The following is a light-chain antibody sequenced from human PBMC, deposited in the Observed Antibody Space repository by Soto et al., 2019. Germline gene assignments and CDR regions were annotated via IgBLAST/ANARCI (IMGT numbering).Light chain of an antibody. CDR3: QQYNSYPLT. V-gene: IGKV1-5*03. CDR2: KAA. CDR1: QSISNW. Sequence: IQMTQSPSTLSASVRDRVTITCRASQSISNWLAWYQQKPGKAPKLLIYKAASLESGVPSRFSGSGSGTEFTLTISSLQTDDFATYYCQQYNSYPLTFGGGTKVDIK. J-gene: IGKJ4*01.